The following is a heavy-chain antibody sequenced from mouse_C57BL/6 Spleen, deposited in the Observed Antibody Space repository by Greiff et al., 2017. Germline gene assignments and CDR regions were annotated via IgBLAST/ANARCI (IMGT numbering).Heavy chain of an antibody. Sequence: VQLQQPGAELVKPGASVKMSCKASGYTFTSYWITWVKQRPGPGLEWIGDIYPGSGSTNYNETFKSKATLTVDTSSSTAYMQLSSLTSEDSAVYYCAIYYGSSYVGCYAMDYWGQGTSVTVSS. CDR1: GYTFTSYW. D-gene: IGHD1-1*01. J-gene: IGHJ4*01. V-gene: IGHV1-55*01. CDR3: AIYYGSSYVGCYAMDY. CDR2: IYPGSGST.